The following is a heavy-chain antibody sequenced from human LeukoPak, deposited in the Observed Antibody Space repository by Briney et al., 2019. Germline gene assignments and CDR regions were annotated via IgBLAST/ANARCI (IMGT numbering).Heavy chain of an antibody. CDR3: ARTLRYFDWCFDY. V-gene: IGHV4-61*01. CDR1: GGSISSSSYY. CDR2: IYYSGST. D-gene: IGHD3-9*01. Sequence: SETLSLTCTVSGGSISSSSYYWSWIRQPPGKGLEWIGYIYYSGSTNYNPSLKSRVTISVDTSKNQFSLKLSSVTAADTAVYYCARTLRYFDWCFDYWGQGTLVTVSS. J-gene: IGHJ4*02.